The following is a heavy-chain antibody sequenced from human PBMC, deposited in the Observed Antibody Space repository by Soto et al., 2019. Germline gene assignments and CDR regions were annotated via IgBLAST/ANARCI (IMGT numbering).Heavy chain of an antibody. J-gene: IGHJ4*02. CDR2: ISGSGGST. V-gene: IGHV3-23*01. D-gene: IGHD6-19*01. Sequence: EVQLLESGGGLVQPGGSLRLSCAASGFTFSSYAMSWVRQAPGKGLEWVSAISGSGGSTYYADSVKGRFTISRDNXXXXXXXXXXXXXXXXXXXXXXXXXXXXXWLVADYWGQGTLVTVSS. CDR3: XXXXXXXWLVADY. CDR1: GFTFSSYA.